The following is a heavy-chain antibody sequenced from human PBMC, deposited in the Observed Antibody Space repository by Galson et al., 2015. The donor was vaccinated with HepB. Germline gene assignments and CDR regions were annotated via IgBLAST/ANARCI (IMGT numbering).Heavy chain of an antibody. V-gene: IGHV3-33*06. CDR2: FWSDGTTK. CDR3: AKDRRHMAVAVPFDY. Sequence: SLRLSCAASGFTFSYYGMHWVRQSPGKGLEWVAAFWSDGTTKYHADSVRGRFTISRDNSKNTLYLQMNSLRAEDMAVYYCAKDRRHMAVAVPFDYWGQGTLVTVSS. CDR1: GFTFSYYG. J-gene: IGHJ4*02. D-gene: IGHD6-19*01.